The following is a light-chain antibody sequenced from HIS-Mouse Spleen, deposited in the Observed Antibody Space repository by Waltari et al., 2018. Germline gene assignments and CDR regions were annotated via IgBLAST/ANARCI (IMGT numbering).Light chain of an antibody. Sequence: NFMLTQPHSVSESPGKTVTISCTRSSGSIASNHVQGYQQRPGSAPTPVVYEDNQRPSGVPDRFSGSIDSSSNSASLTISGLKTEDEADYYCQSYDSSNVVFGGGTKLTVL. V-gene: IGLV6-57*04. CDR1: SGSIASNH. J-gene: IGLJ2*01. CDR3: QSYDSSNVV. CDR2: EDN.